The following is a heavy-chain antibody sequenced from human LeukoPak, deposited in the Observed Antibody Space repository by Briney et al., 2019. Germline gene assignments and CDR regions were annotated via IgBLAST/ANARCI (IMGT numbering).Heavy chain of an antibody. J-gene: IGHJ3*02. CDR1: GYTFGSDD. CDR3: ARDSGYDSSGYYWSAAFDI. Sequence: ASLKVSCKPSGYTFGSDDINWVRPATGQGREWMVWINPNNGNLGYAQKFQGRVTITRNTPISTAYMELSSLTSEDTAVYYCARDSGYDSSGYYWSAAFDIWGQGTMVTVSS. V-gene: IGHV1-8*03. CDR2: INPNNGNL. D-gene: IGHD3-22*01.